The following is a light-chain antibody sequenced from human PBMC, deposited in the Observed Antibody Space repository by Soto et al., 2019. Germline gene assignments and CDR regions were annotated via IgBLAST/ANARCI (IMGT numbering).Light chain of an antibody. CDR2: VNT. CDR3: QSYDSSLSGSYV. Sequence: QSALTQPPSVSGVPGQSVTISCTGSSYNIGAGYDVHWYQQLPGTAPKLLIYVNTNRPSGVPDRFSGSKSGTSASLAITGLQAEDEADYYCQSYDSSLSGSYVFGTGTKVTVL. CDR1: SYNIGAGYD. J-gene: IGLJ1*01. V-gene: IGLV1-40*01.